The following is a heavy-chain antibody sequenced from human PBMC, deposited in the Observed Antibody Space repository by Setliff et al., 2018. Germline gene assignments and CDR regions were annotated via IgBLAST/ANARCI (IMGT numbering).Heavy chain of an antibody. J-gene: IGHJ4*02. CDR1: GFTVSSNE. V-gene: IGHV3-66*01. CDR2: IGGGST. Sequence: GGSLRLSCAASGFTVSSNEMSWVRQAPGKGLEWVSSIGGGSTYYADSREGRFIISRDNSRNTLHLQMNSLRVEDTAVYYCTKDLPYSLGGYWGQGTLVTVSS. D-gene: IGHD3-16*01. CDR3: TKDLPYSLGGY.